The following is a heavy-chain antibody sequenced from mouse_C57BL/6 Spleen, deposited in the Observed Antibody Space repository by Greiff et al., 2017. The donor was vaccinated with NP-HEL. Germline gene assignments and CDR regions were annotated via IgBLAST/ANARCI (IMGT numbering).Heavy chain of an antibody. Sequence: QVQLKQSGAELVKPGASVKISCKASGYAFSSYWMNWVKQRPGKGLEWIGQIYPGDGDTNYNGKFKDKATLTVDKSSSTAYMQLSSLTSEDSAVYYCARITTVVATRGWFAYWGQGTLVTVSA. J-gene: IGHJ3*01. CDR3: ARITTVVATRGWFAY. V-gene: IGHV1-80*01. D-gene: IGHD1-1*01. CDR1: GYAFSSYW. CDR2: IYPGDGDT.